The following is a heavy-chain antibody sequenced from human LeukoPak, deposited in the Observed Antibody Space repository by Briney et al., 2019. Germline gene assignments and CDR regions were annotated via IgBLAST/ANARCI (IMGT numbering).Heavy chain of an antibody. CDR1: GFTFEHYA. J-gene: IGHJ4*02. CDR2: IRWEGGAT. CDR3: GKDMGYYGSGAYSIDY. V-gene: IGHV3-43D*03. D-gene: IGHD3-10*01. Sequence: GESLRLSCAASGFTFEHYAMHWVRQPPGKGLEWVANIRWEGGATYYADSVKGRFTISRDNSKNALFLQMNSLRPEDSALYYCGKDMGYYGSGAYSIDYWGQGTLVTVSS.